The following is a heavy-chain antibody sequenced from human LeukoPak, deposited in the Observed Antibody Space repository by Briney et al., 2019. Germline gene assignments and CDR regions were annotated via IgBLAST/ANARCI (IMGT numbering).Heavy chain of an antibody. V-gene: IGHV4-34*01. CDR1: GVSFSGYY. D-gene: IGHD6-19*01. Sequence: SETLSLTCAVYGVSFSGYYWSWIRQPPGKGLEWIGEINHSGSTNYNPSLKSRVTISVDTSKNQFSLKLSSVTAADTAVYYCARGNSTIAVAGTGLYYYYGMDVWGQGTTVTVSS. CDR3: ARGNSTIAVAGTGLYYYYGMDV. CDR2: INHSGST. J-gene: IGHJ6*02.